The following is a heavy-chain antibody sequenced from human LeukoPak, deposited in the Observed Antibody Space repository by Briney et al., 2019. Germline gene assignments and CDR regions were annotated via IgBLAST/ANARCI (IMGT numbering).Heavy chain of an antibody. V-gene: IGHV3-30*03. J-gene: IGHJ4*02. CDR3: ARETDYYVSGSCSN. D-gene: IGHD3-10*01. CDR1: GFTFSNYG. CDR2: VSFNGNLK. Sequence: GRSLRLSCTASGFTFSNYGMHWVRQAPGKGLEWVTVVSFNGNLKYYADSAKGRFTISRDNSKNMLYLQMNSLRPEDTAVYFCARETDYYVSGSCSNWGQGTLVTVSS.